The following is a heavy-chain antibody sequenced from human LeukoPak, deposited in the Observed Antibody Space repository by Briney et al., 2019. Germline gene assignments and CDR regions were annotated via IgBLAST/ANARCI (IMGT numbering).Heavy chain of an antibody. J-gene: IGHJ4*02. CDR3: ARDSSTSCYIPEGCNNYFDY. Sequence: SVKVSCKASGGTFSSYAISWVRQAPGQGLEWMGGIIPIFGTANYAQKFQGRVTITADESTSTAYMELSSLRSEDTAVYYCARDSSTSCYIPEGCNNYFDYWGQGTLVTVSS. CDR1: GGTFSSYA. V-gene: IGHV1-69*13. D-gene: IGHD2-2*02. CDR2: IIPIFGTA.